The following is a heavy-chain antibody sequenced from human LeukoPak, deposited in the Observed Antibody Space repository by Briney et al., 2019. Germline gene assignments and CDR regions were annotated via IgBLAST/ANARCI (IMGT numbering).Heavy chain of an antibody. CDR2: IIPILGIA. Sequence: SVKVSCKASGGTFSSYTISWVRQAPGQGLEWMGRIIPILGIANYAQKFQGRVTITADKSTSTAYMELSSLRSEDTAVYYCARDSLVPAATNYYYYYMDVWGKGATVTVSS. CDR1: GGTFSSYT. J-gene: IGHJ6*03. D-gene: IGHD2-2*01. CDR3: ARDSLVPAATNYYYYYMDV. V-gene: IGHV1-69*04.